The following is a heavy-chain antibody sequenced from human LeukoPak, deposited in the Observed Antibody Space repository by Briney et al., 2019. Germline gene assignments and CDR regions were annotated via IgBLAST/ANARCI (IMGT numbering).Heavy chain of an antibody. V-gene: IGHV1-18*01. CDR1: GYTFTSYG. CDR2: ISAYNGNT. J-gene: IGHJ3*02. D-gene: IGHD2-15*01. CDR3: ARVPTVVVVAATLFDAFDI. Sequence: ASVKVSCKASGYTFTSYGISWVRQAPGQGLEWMGWISAYNGNTNYAQKLQGRVTMTTDTSTSTAYMELRSLRSDDTAVYYCARVPTVVVVAATLFDAFDIWGQGTMVTVSS.